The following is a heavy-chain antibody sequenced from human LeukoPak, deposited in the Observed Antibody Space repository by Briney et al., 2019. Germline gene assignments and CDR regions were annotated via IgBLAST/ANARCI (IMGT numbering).Heavy chain of an antibody. Sequence: SETLSLTCTVSGDSISNYFWSWIRQAPGTGLEWIGYIHYSGSTKYNPSLKSRVSISIHTSKNQFSLKLSSVTAADTAVYYCAALSSVISYFDYWGQGTLVTVSS. CDR2: IHYSGST. V-gene: IGHV4-59*01. CDR3: AALSSVISYFDY. D-gene: IGHD3-22*01. CDR1: GDSISNYF. J-gene: IGHJ4*02.